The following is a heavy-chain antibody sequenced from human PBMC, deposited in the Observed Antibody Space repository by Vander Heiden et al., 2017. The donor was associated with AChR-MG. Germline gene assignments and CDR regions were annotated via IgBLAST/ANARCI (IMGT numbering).Heavy chain of an antibody. Sequence: EVRLVESGGGLVTPGGPLNLSCPASGLRFSTYSMNWVRQAPGKGLEWVASISDSSSYIYYADSVKGRFTISRDNAKNSLFLQMNSLRGEDTAVYYCARDTMRGIVGFDPWGQGTLVTVSS. CDR1: GLRFSTYS. D-gene: IGHD1-26*01. CDR3: ARDTMRGIVGFDP. J-gene: IGHJ5*02. V-gene: IGHV3-21*01. CDR2: ISDSSSYI.